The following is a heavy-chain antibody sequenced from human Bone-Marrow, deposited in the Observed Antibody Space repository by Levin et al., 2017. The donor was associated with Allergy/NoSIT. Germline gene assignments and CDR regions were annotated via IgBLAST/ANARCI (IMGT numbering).Heavy chain of an antibody. V-gene: IGHV3-7*01. D-gene: IGHD3-22*01. CDR1: GFTFNTYW. J-gene: IGHJ5*02. CDR2: IKQDGSEK. CDR3: ARKLYYYDNEKGWFDP. Sequence: PGGSLRLSCAASGFTFNTYWMSWVRRAPGKGLEWVANIKQDGSEKNYVDSVKGRFTISRDNAKSSLYLQMNSLRAEDTAVYYCARKLYYYDNEKGWFDPWGQGTLVTVSS.